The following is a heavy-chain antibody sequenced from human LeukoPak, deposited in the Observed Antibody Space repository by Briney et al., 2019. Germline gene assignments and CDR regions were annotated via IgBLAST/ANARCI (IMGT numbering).Heavy chain of an antibody. CDR2: INSDGSEG. CDR3: ARSSYSSSSSV. J-gene: IGHJ3*01. Sequence: GPLRLSCAVSGLTFSGFWMSWSRQAPGKGLEWVASINSDGSEGYYADVVKGRFTISRDNAKNSLYLQINSLRAEDTAVYYCARSSYSSSSSVWGQGTMVTVSS. D-gene: IGHD6-6*01. V-gene: IGHV3-7*03. CDR1: GLTFSGFW.